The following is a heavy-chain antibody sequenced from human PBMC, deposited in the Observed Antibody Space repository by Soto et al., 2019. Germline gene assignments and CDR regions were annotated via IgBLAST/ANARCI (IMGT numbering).Heavy chain of an antibody. J-gene: IGHJ6*02. Sequence: SVKVSCKASGGTFSSHAISWVRQAPGQGLEWMGGIIPIFGTANYAQKFQGRVTITADKSTSTAYMELSSLRSEDTAVYYCARSVWDSGFLEWLRYYYYYGMDVWGQGTTVTVSS. V-gene: IGHV1-69*06. CDR2: IIPIFGTA. D-gene: IGHD3-3*01. CDR1: GGTFSSHA. CDR3: ARSVWDSGFLEWLRYYYYYGMDV.